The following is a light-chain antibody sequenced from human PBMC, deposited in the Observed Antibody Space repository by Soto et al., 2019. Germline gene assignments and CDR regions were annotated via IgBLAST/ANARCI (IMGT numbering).Light chain of an antibody. J-gene: IGKJ4*01. V-gene: IGKV3-15*01. CDR1: QSVSSN. Sequence: IVMTQSPATLSLSPGERATLSCRASQSVSSNLAWYQQKPGQAPRLLIYGASTRATGIPARFSGSGSGTEFTLTISSLQSEDFALYYCQQYNNWPLTFGGGTKVDIK. CDR3: QQYNNWPLT. CDR2: GAS.